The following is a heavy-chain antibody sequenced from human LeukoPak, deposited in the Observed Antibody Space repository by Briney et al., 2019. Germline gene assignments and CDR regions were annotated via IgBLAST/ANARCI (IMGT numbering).Heavy chain of an antibody. CDR2: IWDDGNNK. CDR1: GFSFSNHG. CDR3: ARDSYQDYYGRFDP. D-gene: IGHD3-10*01. V-gene: IGHV3-33*01. Sequence: GGSLRLSCAASGFSFSNHGMHWVRQAPGKRLEWVAVIWDDGNNKRYANSVNGRFTISRDNSENTLYLQMNCLTAEDTAMYYCARDSYQDYYGRFDPWGQGTLVIVSS. J-gene: IGHJ5*02.